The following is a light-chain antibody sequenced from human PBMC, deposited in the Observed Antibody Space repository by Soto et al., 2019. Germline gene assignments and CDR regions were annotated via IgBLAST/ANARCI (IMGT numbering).Light chain of an antibody. V-gene: IGLV1-47*01. Sequence: QPVLTQPPSASGTPGQRVTMSCSGSSSNIGSNYVYWYQQVPGTAPKPLIYRNNQRPSGVPDRFSGSKSGTSASLAISGLRSEDEADYYCAAWDDSLSGPVFGGGTQLTVL. CDR2: RNN. CDR3: AAWDDSLSGPV. J-gene: IGLJ2*01. CDR1: SSNIGSNY.